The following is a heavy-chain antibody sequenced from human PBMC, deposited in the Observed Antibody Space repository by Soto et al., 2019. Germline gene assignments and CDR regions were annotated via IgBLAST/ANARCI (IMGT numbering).Heavy chain of an antibody. Sequence: SETLSLTCTVSGGSISSYYWSWIRQPPGKGLEWIGYIYYSGSTNYNPSLKSRVTISVDTSKNRFSLKLSSVTAADTAVYYCARDATYYGSGSYWGAYYYYGMDVWGQGTTVTVSS. CDR2: IYYSGST. CDR1: GGSISSYY. CDR3: ARDATYYGSGSYWGAYYYYGMDV. V-gene: IGHV4-59*01. D-gene: IGHD3-10*01. J-gene: IGHJ6*02.